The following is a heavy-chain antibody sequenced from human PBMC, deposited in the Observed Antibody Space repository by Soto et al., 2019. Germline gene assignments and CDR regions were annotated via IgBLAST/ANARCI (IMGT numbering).Heavy chain of an antibody. CDR2: ISDDGGNK. CDR3: ATPVVGPVGSDY. D-gene: IGHD6-19*01. V-gene: IGHV3-30-3*01. CDR1: GFTLSSYA. Sequence: QVQLVASGGGVVQPGRSLRLSCADSGFTLSSYAIHWVRQAPGKGLEWVAVISDDGGNKDYADSVKGRFTISRDKSKNTVYLQMNSLRGDDTAVYYCATPVVGPVGSDYWGQGTLVTVSS. J-gene: IGHJ4*02.